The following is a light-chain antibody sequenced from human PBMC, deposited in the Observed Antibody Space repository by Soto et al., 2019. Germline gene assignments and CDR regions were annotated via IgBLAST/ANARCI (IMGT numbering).Light chain of an antibody. J-gene: IGKJ5*01. CDR2: WGS. CDR3: IQVLYTPTP. Sequence: DIVMTQSPLSLPVTPGEPASISCRSSQSLLHSSGNNYLDWYVQKPGQSPQLLIYWGSNRASGVPDRFSGSGSGTDFTLKISRVEAEYFWFYYCIQVLYTPTPLGPGPRLAIK. CDR1: QSLLHSSGNNY. V-gene: IGKV2-28*01.